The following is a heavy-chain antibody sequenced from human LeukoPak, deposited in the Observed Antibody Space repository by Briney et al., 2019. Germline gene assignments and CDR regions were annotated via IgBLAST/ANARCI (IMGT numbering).Heavy chain of an antibody. Sequence: GGSLRLSCAASGFTFSSYAMSWVRQAPGKGLEWVSAISGSGGSTYYADSVKGRFTISRDNSKNTPYLQMNSLRAEDPAVYYCAKHQVRVNCSSTSCYPDYWGQGTLVTVSS. CDR2: ISGSGGST. D-gene: IGHD2-2*01. CDR3: AKHQVRVNCSSTSCYPDY. CDR1: GFTFSSYA. J-gene: IGHJ4*02. V-gene: IGHV3-23*01.